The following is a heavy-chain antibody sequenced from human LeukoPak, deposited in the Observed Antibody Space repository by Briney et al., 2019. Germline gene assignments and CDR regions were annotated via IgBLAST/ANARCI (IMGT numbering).Heavy chain of an antibody. J-gene: IGHJ4*02. V-gene: IGHV3-74*01. CDR3: VRDIGAVAGTDDY. D-gene: IGHD6-19*01. CDR1: GFTFSSYW. CDR2: INSDGGST. Sequence: GGSLRLSCAASGFTFSSYWMHWVRQAPGKGLVWVSRINSDGGSTTYAGSVKGRFTISRDNAKKTLYLQMNSLRVEDTAVYYCVRDIGAVAGTDDYWGQGTLVTVSS.